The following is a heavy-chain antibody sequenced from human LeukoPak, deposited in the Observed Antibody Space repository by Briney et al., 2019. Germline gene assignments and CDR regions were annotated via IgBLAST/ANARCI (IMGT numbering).Heavy chain of an antibody. CDR1: GYTFTGYY. Sequence: ASVKVSCKASGYTFTGYYMQWVRQAPGQGLEWMGRINPNSGGTNYAQKFQGRVTMTRDTSISTAYMELSRLRSDDTAVYYCASEAGDSSGWYDLDYWGQGTLVTVSS. D-gene: IGHD6-19*01. V-gene: IGHV1-2*06. J-gene: IGHJ4*02. CDR2: INPNSGGT. CDR3: ASEAGDSSGWYDLDY.